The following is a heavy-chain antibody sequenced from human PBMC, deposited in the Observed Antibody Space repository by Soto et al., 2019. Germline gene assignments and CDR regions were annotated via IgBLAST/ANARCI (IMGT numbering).Heavy chain of an antibody. CDR2: ISSSSSYI. V-gene: IGHV3-21*01. CDR1: GFTFSSYS. D-gene: IGHD2-2*01. CDR3: ARIGCSSTSCQDI. Sequence: GGSLRLSCAASGFTFSSYSMNWVRQAPGKGLEWVSSISSSSSYIYYADSVKGRFTISRDNAKNSLYLQMNSLRAEDTAVYYCARIGCSSTSCQDIWGQGTLVTVSS. J-gene: IGHJ4*02.